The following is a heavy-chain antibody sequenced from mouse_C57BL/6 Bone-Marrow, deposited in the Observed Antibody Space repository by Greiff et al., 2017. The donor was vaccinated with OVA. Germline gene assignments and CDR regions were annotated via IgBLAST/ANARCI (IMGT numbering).Heavy chain of an antibody. D-gene: IGHD1-1*01. V-gene: IGHV5-4*01. CDR1: GFTFSSYA. Sequence: EVQGVESGGGLVKPGGSLKLSCAASGFTFSSYAMSWVRQTPEKRLEWVATISDGGSYTYYPDNVKGRFTISRDNAKNNLYLQMSHLKSEDTAMYYCAREGIYYGSSFYAMDYWGQGTSVTVSS. CDR2: ISDGGSYT. CDR3: AREGIYYGSSFYAMDY. J-gene: IGHJ4*01.